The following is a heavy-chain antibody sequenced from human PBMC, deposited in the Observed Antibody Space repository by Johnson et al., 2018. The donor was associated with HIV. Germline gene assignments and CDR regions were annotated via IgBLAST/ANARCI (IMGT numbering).Heavy chain of an antibody. D-gene: IGHD3-22*01. CDR3: ASPYESSGYYAFHI. CDR2: IKQDGSEK. Sequence: VQLVESGGGLVQPGGSLRLSCAASGFTFSSYWMTWVRQAPVKGLEWVANIKQDGSEKYCVDSVKGRFTISRDNAKNSLYLQMNSLRAEDTAVYYCASPYESSGYYAFHIWGQGTMVTVSS. J-gene: IGHJ3*02. V-gene: IGHV3-7*02. CDR1: GFTFSSYW.